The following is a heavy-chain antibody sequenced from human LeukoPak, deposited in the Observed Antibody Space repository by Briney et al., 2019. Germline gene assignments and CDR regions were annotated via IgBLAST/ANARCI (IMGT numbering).Heavy chain of an antibody. Sequence: ASVKVSCKASGYTFTSYGIGWVRQAPGQGLGWMGWISAHNGNTNYAQKLQGRVTMTTDTSTSTAYMELRSLRSDDTAVYYCARGGWDLTDFDYWGQGTLVTVSS. CDR3: ARGGWDLTDFDY. CDR1: GYTFTSYG. J-gene: IGHJ4*02. CDR2: ISAHNGNT. V-gene: IGHV1-18*01. D-gene: IGHD1-26*01.